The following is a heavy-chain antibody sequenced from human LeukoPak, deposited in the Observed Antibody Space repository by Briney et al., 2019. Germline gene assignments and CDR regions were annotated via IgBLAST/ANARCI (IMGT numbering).Heavy chain of an antibody. Sequence: GGSLRLSCTASGFTFGDYAMSWVRQAPGKGLEGVGFIRSKAYGGTTEYAASVKGRFTIPRDDSKSIAYLQMNSLKTEDTAVYYCTGYYDSSGYYIVDYWGQGTLVTVSS. J-gene: IGHJ4*02. CDR1: GFTFGDYA. CDR2: IRSKAYGGTT. CDR3: TGYYDSSGYYIVDY. D-gene: IGHD3-22*01. V-gene: IGHV3-49*04.